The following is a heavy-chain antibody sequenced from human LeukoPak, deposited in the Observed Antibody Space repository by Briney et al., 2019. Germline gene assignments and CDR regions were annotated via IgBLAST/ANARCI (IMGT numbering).Heavy chain of an antibody. CDR3: ASPPGVGASY. CDR1: GGSFSGYY. Sequence: PSETLSLTCAVYGGSFSGYYWSWIRQPPGKGLEWIGEINHSGSTNYNPSLKSRVTISVDTSKNQFSLKLSSVTAAGTAVYYCASPPGVGASYWGQGTLVTVSS. D-gene: IGHD1-26*01. J-gene: IGHJ4*02. CDR2: INHSGST. V-gene: IGHV4-34*01.